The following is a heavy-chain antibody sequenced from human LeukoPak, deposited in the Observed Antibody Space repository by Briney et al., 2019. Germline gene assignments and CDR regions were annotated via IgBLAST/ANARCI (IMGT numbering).Heavy chain of an antibody. CDR2: INPNSGGT. CDR3: ARVIRDYDILTDDAFDI. Sequence: GASVKVSCKASGYTFTGYYMHWVRQAPGQGLEWMGWINPNSGGTNYAQKFQGRVTMTRDTSISTAYMELSRLRSDDTAVYYCARVIRDYDILTDDAFDIWGQGTMVTVSS. J-gene: IGHJ3*02. V-gene: IGHV1-2*02. CDR1: GYTFTGYY. D-gene: IGHD3-9*01.